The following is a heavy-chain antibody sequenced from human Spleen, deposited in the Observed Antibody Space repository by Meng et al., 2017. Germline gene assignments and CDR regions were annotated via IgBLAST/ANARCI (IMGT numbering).Heavy chain of an antibody. CDR1: GYIFTGYY. V-gene: IGHV1-2*02. Sequence: ASVKVSCKASGYIFTGYYMHWVRQARGQGLEWMGWINPNSGGTNYAENFQGRVTMTRDTSITTAYMELSRLKSDDTAVYYCARGDGYNGRLVKFDPWGQRTLVTVSS. CDR2: INPNSGGT. J-gene: IGHJ5*02. CDR3: ARGDGYNGRLVKFDP. D-gene: IGHD5-24*01.